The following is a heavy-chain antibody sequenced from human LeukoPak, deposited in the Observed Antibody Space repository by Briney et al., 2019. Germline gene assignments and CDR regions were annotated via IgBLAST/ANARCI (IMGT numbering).Heavy chain of an antibody. D-gene: IGHD1-26*01. CDR1: GYTFTSYY. CDR3: ARHSGTYPLDY. Sequence: ASVKVSCKASGYTFTSYYMHWVRQAPGQGLEWMGIINPSGGSTSYAQKFQGRVTMIRDTSTSTVYMELSSLRSEDTAVYYCARHSGTYPLDYWGQGTQVIVSS. CDR2: INPSGGST. J-gene: IGHJ4*02. V-gene: IGHV1-46*01.